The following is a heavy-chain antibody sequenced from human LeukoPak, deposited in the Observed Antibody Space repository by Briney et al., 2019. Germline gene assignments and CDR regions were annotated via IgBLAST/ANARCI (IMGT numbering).Heavy chain of an antibody. J-gene: IGHJ5*02. Sequence: GGSLRLSCAASGFTVSNNYMSWVRQAPGRGLEWVSVIYSGGSTFYADSVKGRFTISRDNSKNTLYLQMNSLRAEDTAVYYCARDSVVATTPDWFDPWGQGTLVTVSS. CDR1: GFTVSNNY. CDR2: IYSGGST. V-gene: IGHV3-53*01. D-gene: IGHD2-15*01. CDR3: ARDSVVATTPDWFDP.